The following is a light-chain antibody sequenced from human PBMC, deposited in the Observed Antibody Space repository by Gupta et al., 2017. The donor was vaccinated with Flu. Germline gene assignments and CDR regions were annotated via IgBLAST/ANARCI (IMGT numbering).Light chain of an antibody. CDR1: SNEVGSYNS. Sequence: SVSISCTGTSNEVGSYNSVCWYQQDPGEPPKMLIFEDSRRPSGVPLRFSGSKSGNTASLTIAGRQAEDEADYFCCSYAITSTLVFGGGTKLTVL. V-gene: IGLV2-14*01. J-gene: IGLJ2*01. CDR2: EDS. CDR3: CSYAITSTLV.